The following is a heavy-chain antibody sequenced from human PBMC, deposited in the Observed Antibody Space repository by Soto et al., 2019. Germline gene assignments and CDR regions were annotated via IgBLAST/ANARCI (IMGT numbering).Heavy chain of an antibody. CDR2: ISYDGSNK. J-gene: IGHJ5*02. CDR1: GFTFSSYG. CDR3: AKERCQLLSGWFDP. D-gene: IGHD2-2*01. V-gene: IGHV3-30*18. Sequence: QVQLVESGGGVVQPGRSLRLSCAASGFTFSSYGMHWVRQAPGKGLEWVAVISYDGSNKYYADSVKGRFTISRDNSKNTLDLQMNGLRAEDTGVYYCAKERCQLLSGWFDPWGQGTLVTVSS.